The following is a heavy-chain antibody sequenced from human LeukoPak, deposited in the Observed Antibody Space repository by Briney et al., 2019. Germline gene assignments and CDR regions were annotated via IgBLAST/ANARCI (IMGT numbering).Heavy chain of an antibody. Sequence: SETLSLTCTVSGGSISSYYWSWIRQPPGKGLEWIGYIYYSGSTNYNPSLKSRVTISVDTSKNQFSLKLSSVTAADTAVYYCARAGGATGCSSGWYGYYYGMDVWGQGTTVSVSS. CDR3: ARAGGATGCSSGWYGYYYGMDV. V-gene: IGHV4-59*01. CDR2: IYYSGST. CDR1: GGSISSYY. J-gene: IGHJ6*02. D-gene: IGHD6-19*01.